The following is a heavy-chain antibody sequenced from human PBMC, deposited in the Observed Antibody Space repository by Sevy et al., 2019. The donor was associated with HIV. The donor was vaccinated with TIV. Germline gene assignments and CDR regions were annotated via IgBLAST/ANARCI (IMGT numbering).Heavy chain of an antibody. Sequence: QLGGSLRRACAASGFTFSDYRMHWVRQAPGKGLEWVAVISYDGRNNKYNADSVKGRFTISRDNSKNTVYLQMNSLRAEDTAIYYCARDRGEILSSAFDYWGQGTLVTVSS. CDR2: ISYDGRNNK. CDR3: ARDRGEILSSAFDY. D-gene: IGHD3-16*01. J-gene: IGHJ4*02. CDR1: GFTFSDYR. V-gene: IGHV3-30*04.